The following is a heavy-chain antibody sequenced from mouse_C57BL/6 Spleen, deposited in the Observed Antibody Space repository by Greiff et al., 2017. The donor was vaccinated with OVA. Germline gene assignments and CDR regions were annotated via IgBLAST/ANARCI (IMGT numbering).Heavy chain of an antibody. CDR2: ISDGGSYT. V-gene: IGHV5-4*01. CDR1: GFTFSSYA. D-gene: IGHD1-1*01. Sequence: EVKLMESGGGLVKPGGSLKLSCAASGFTFSSYAMSWVRQTPEQRLEWVATISDGGSYTYYPDNVKGRFTISSDNAKNNLYLQMSQLKSEDTAMYSCARDGDCYGSSYFDYWGPGTTLTVSS. J-gene: IGHJ2*01. CDR3: ARDGDCYGSSYFDY.